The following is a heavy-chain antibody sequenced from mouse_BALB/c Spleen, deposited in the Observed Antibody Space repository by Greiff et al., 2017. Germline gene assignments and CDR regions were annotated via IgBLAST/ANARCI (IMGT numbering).Heavy chain of an antibody. J-gene: IGHJ3*01. V-gene: IGHV5-17*02. Sequence: EVKLVESGGGLVQPGGSRKLSCAASGFTFSSFGMHWVRQAPEKGLEWVAYISSGSSTIYYADTVKGRFTISRDNPKNTLFLQMTSLRSEGTAMYYCARSRAYDYEFAYWGQGTLVTVSA. CDR2: ISSGSSTI. CDR3: ARSRAYDYEFAY. D-gene: IGHD2-4*01. CDR1: GFTFSSFG.